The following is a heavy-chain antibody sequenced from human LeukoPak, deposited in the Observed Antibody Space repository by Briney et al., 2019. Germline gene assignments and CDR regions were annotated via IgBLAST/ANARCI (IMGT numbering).Heavy chain of an antibody. V-gene: IGHV3-30-3*01. CDR2: ISYDGSNK. J-gene: IGHJ4*02. CDR1: GFTFSSYA. CDR3: AKDNYLTAMIVVVITGLYD. D-gene: IGHD3-22*01. Sequence: PGGSLRLSCAASGFTFSSYAMHWVRQAPGKGLEWVAVISYDGSNKYYADSVKGRFTISRDNSKNTLYLQMNSLRAEDTAVYYCAKDNYLTAMIVVVITGLYDWGQGTLVTVSS.